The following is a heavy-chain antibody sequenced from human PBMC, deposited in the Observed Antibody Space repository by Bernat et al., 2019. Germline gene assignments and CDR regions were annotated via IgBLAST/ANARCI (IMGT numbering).Heavy chain of an antibody. V-gene: IGHV4-59*08. CDR2: IYYSGST. CDR3: ARQVVGPRIAVADIDDFDV. D-gene: IGHD6-19*01. J-gene: IGHJ3*01. CDR1: GGSISSYY. Sequence: QVQLQESGPGLVKPSETLSLTCTVSGGSISSYYWSWIRQPPGKGLEWSGYIYYSGSTNYNPSLKSRVTISVDTTKNKFSLKLSSVTAADTAVDYCARQVVGPRIAVADIDDFDVWGQGTMVTVSS.